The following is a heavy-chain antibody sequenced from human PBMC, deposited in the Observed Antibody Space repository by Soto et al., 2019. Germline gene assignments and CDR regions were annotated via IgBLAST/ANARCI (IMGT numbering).Heavy chain of an antibody. Sequence: GGSLRLSCAASGFTFSSYAMSWVRQAPGKGLEWVSAISGSGGSTYYADSVKGRFTISRDNSKNTLYLQMNSLRAEDTAVYYCAKDAYDYIWGSYRPSDYWGQGTLVTVSS. CDR3: AKDAYDYIWGSYRPSDY. D-gene: IGHD3-16*02. CDR2: ISGSGGST. CDR1: GFTFSSYA. J-gene: IGHJ4*02. V-gene: IGHV3-23*01.